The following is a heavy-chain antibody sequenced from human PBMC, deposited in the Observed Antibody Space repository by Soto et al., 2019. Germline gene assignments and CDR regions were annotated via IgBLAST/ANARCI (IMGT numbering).Heavy chain of an antibody. CDR1: GYSFYSYG. J-gene: IGHJ6*02. V-gene: IGHV1-18*04. D-gene: IGHD3-10*01. CDR3: ARARGGTRGIITRRSSAYGMDV. Sequence: ASVKVSCKASGYSFYSYGISWVGQAPGQGLEWMGRISGDNGNTKYAQKFQGRVTMTTDTYTRTAYMELKSLTSDDTAIYYCARARGGTRGIITRRSSAYGMDVWG. CDR2: ISGDNGNT.